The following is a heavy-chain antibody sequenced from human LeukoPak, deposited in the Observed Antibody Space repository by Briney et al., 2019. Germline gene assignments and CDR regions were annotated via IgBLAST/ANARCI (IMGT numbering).Heavy chain of an antibody. Sequence: GGSLRLSCAASGFTFSSYAMHWVRQAPGKGLEWVAVISYDGSNKNYADSVKGRFTISRDNSKNTLYLQMNSLGVEDTAVYYCARDYSNSLLDYWGQGTLVTVSS. CDR1: GFTFSSYA. D-gene: IGHD4-11*01. CDR3: ARDYSNSLLDY. V-gene: IGHV3-30*04. J-gene: IGHJ4*02. CDR2: ISYDGSNK.